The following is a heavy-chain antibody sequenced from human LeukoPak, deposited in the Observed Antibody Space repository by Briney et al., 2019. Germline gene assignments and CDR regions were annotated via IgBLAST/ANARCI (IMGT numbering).Heavy chain of an antibody. CDR1: GGSISSGSYY. CDR3: ARVTTGGYYNC. J-gene: IGHJ4*02. CDR2: IYTSGST. Sequence: SETRSLTCTVSGGSISSGSYYWSWIRQPAGKGLEWIGRIYTSGSTNYNPSLKSRVTISVDTSKNQFSLKLSSVTAADTAVYYCARVTTGGYYNCWGQGTLVTVSS. V-gene: IGHV4-61*02. D-gene: IGHD3-22*01.